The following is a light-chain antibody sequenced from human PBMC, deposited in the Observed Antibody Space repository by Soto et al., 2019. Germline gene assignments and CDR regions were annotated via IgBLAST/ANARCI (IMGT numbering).Light chain of an antibody. Sequence: QPVLTQSPSASAYLGASFNLTCTLSSGHSSYAIAWHQQQPERGHRYLMKLNSDGNDIKGDGIPGRFSASSSRADSYLILPSLQSEAASDDYCQIWGTGTVVFSGGTKVTLL. CDR3: QIWGTGTVV. CDR2: LNSDGND. CDR1: SGHSSYA. J-gene: IGLJ2*01. V-gene: IGLV4-69*01.